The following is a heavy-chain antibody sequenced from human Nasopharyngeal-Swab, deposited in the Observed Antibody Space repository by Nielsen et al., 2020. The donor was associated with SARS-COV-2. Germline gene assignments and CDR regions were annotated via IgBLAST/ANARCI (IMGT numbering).Heavy chain of an antibody. Sequence: SVKVSCKASGYTFTGYYMHWVRQAPGQGLEWMGRIIPILGIANYAQKFQGRVTITADKSTSTAYMELSSLRSEDTAVYYCAREVFPAVGHFDYWGQGTLVTVSS. CDR1: GYTFTGYY. CDR3: AREVFPAVGHFDY. V-gene: IGHV1-69*04. D-gene: IGHD6-19*01. J-gene: IGHJ4*02. CDR2: IIPILGIA.